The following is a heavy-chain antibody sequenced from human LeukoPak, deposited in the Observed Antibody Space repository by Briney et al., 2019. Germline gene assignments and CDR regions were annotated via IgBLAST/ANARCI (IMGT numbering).Heavy chain of an antibody. Sequence: PGGSLRLSCAASGFTFSSYGMHWVRQAPGKGLEWVAVIWYDGSNKYYADSVKGRFTISRDNSKNTLYLQMNSLRAEGTAVYYCARDRGGGSYYLDCWGQGTLVTVPS. CDR3: ARDRGGGSYYLDC. V-gene: IGHV3-33*01. J-gene: IGHJ4*02. CDR1: GFTFSSYG. D-gene: IGHD1-26*01. CDR2: IWYDGSNK.